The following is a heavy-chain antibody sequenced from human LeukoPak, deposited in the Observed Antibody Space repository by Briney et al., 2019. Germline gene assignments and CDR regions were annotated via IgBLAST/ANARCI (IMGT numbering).Heavy chain of an antibody. CDR1: GFTVSSNY. D-gene: IGHD1-14*01. V-gene: IGHV3-23*01. CDR2: ISGSGGST. CDR3: ATSPAIRIRGSYYGMDV. Sequence: SGGSLRLSCAASGFTVSSNYMSWVRQAPGKGLEWVSAISGSGGSTYYADSVKGRFTISRDNSKNTLYLQMNSLRAEDTAVYYCATSPAIRIRGSYYGMDVWGQGTTVTVSS. J-gene: IGHJ6*02.